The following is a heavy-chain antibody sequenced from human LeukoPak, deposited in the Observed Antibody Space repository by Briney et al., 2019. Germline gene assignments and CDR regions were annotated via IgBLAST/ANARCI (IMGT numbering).Heavy chain of an antibody. V-gene: IGHV3-11*01. Sequence: GGSLRLSCAASGFIFSDYYMSWIRQAPGKRLEWVSYISSSGSTIYYADSVKGRFTISRDNAKNSLYLQMNSLRAEDTAVYYCARVTNWNDLDVWGQGTTVTVSS. J-gene: IGHJ6*02. CDR1: GFIFSDYY. D-gene: IGHD1-20*01. CDR2: ISSSGSTI. CDR3: ARVTNWNDLDV.